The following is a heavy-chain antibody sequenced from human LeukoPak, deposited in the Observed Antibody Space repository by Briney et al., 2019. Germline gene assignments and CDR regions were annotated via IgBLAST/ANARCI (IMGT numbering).Heavy chain of an antibody. V-gene: IGHV3-23*01. CDR3: AIRSYSSSWSFDY. CDR2: ISGGGGST. J-gene: IGHJ4*02. D-gene: IGHD6-13*01. CDR1: GFTFSSYA. Sequence: GGSLRLSCAASGFTFSSYAMTWVRQAPGKGLDWVSAISGGGGSTNYADSVKGRFTISRDNSKNTLYLQMTSLRAGDTAVYYCAIRSYSSSWSFDYWGQGTLVTVSS.